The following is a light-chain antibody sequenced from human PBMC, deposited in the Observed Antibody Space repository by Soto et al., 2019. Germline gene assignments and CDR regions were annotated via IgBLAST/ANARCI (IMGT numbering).Light chain of an antibody. CDR3: QQYNNWPPFT. CDR2: GAS. Sequence: EIVMTQSPATLSVSPGERATLSCRASQSIRSNLAWYQQKPGQPPRLLIYGASTRATGIPARFSGSGSGTEFTLSITSLQSEDFAVYYCQQYNNWPPFTFGPGTTVDI. J-gene: IGKJ3*01. V-gene: IGKV3D-15*01. CDR1: QSIRSN.